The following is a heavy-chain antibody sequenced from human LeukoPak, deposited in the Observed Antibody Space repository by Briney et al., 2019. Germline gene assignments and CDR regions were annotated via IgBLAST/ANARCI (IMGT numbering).Heavy chain of an antibody. CDR3: ARGRASYDFWSGYLFDY. CDR2: ISHSGST. J-gene: IGHJ4*02. CDR1: GGPFSGYY. Sequence: SETLSLTCAVYGGPFSGYYWTWIRQPPGKGLEWIGEISHSGSTNYNPSLKSRVAISVDTSKNQFSLKLSSVTAADTAVYYCARGRASYDFWSGYLFDYWGQRTLVTVSS. V-gene: IGHV4-34*01. D-gene: IGHD3-3*01.